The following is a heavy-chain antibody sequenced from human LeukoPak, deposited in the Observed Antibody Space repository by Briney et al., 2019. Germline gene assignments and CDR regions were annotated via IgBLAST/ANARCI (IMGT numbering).Heavy chain of an antibody. Sequence: PGGSLRLSCAASGFTFRSYSMHWVRQAPGKGLEWVSYISSTSSTIYYADSVKGRFTISKDNAKNSLYLQMNSLRAEDTAVYYCAGAFLAAAVDYWGQGTLVTVSS. CDR3: AGAFLAAAVDY. J-gene: IGHJ4*02. CDR2: ISSTSSTI. CDR1: GFTFRSYS. D-gene: IGHD6-13*01. V-gene: IGHV3-48*04.